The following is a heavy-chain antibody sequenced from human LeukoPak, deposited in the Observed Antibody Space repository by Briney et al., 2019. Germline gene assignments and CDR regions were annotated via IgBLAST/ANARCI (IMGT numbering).Heavy chain of an antibody. CDR3: ASWFDPGLFDP. CDR2: INHSGST. J-gene: IGHJ5*02. CDR1: GGFFSGYY. Sequence: SETLSLTCAVYGGFFSGYYWSWIRQPPGKGLEWIGEINHSGSTNYNPSLKSRVPTPVETPKNQFSLKFSSVTAADPAVYYSASWFDPGLFDPWGQGTLVTVSS. D-gene: IGHD3-10*01. V-gene: IGHV4-34*01.